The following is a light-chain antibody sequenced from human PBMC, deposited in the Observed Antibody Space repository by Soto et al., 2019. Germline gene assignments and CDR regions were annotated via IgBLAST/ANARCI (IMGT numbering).Light chain of an antibody. V-gene: IGKV3-20*01. CDR2: SAS. Sequence: EIVLTQSPGTLSLSPGERATLSCRASQSVDCIYIAWYQQKPGQAPRLLIYSASSWATGVPARFSGSGSGTDFTLSISRLEPEDSAVYYCQQYGSSPYTFGQGTKLEIK. CDR3: QQYGSSPYT. J-gene: IGKJ2*01. CDR1: QSVDCIY.